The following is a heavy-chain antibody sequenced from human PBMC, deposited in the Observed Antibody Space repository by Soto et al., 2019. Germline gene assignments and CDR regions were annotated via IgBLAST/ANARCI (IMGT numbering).Heavy chain of an antibody. D-gene: IGHD2-21*02. CDR3: ARVNCGGDCYSLRSVPFDP. V-gene: IGHV4-31*02. CDR1: GRPIGSGVYY. CDR2: IYYSGST. J-gene: IGHJ5*02. Sequence: LCLTGTVGGRPIGSGVYYWSWIRPHPGKGLEWIGYIYYSGSTYYNPSLKSRVTISVDTSKNQFSLKLSSVTAADTAVYYCARVNCGGDCYSLRSVPFDPWGQG.